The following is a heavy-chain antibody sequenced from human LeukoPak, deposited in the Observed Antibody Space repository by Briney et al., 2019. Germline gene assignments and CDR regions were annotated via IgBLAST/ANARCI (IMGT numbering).Heavy chain of an antibody. D-gene: IGHD2-21*02. V-gene: IGHV4-39*07. CDR3: ARVHRTPIYGDSIYWYFDL. CDR2: IYYTGTA. CDR1: GASITSSSFY. Sequence: SETLSLTCTVSGASITSSSFYWALIRQPPGKGLEWIGTIYYTGTAYYNPSLKSRVTISVDKSKNQFSLKLSSVTAADTAVYYCARVHRTPIYGDSIYWYFDLWGRGTLVTVSS. J-gene: IGHJ2*01.